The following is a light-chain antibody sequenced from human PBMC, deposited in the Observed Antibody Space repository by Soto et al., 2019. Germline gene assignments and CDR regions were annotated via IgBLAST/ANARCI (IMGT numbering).Light chain of an antibody. Sequence: DIQMTQSPSALSASVGDRVTITCRASQSISTWLAWYQQKPGKAPKLLIYKASTLESGVPSRFSGSGSGTEFTLTISSLQPDDLATYFCQHYNSYPWTFGQGTKVELK. CDR1: QSISTW. J-gene: IGKJ1*01. CDR2: KAS. V-gene: IGKV1-5*03. CDR3: QHYNSYPWT.